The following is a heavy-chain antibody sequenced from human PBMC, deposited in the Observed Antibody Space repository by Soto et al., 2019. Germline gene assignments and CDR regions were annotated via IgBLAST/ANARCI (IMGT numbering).Heavy chain of an antibody. J-gene: IGHJ4*02. D-gene: IGHD1-1*01. CDR2: INPNSGGT. CDR1: GYTFTGYY. Sequence: QVQLVQSGAEVKKPGASVKVSCKASGYTFTGYYMHWVRQAPGQGLEWMGWINPNSGGTNDAQKFQCRVTMTRDTSISTAYMELGRLRSDDTAVYYCARLVYNWNDGDFDYWGQGTLVTVSS. V-gene: IGHV1-2*02. CDR3: ARLVYNWNDGDFDY.